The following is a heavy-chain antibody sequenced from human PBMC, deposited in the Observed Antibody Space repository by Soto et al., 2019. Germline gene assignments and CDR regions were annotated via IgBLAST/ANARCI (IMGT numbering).Heavy chain of an antibody. Sequence: ASVKVSCKASGYTFTGYYMHWVRQAPGQGLEWMGWINPNSGGTNYAQKFQGWVTMTRDTSISTAYMELSRLRSDDTAVYYCARGISITMVRGVSRVYAFDIWGQGTMVTVSS. CDR1: GYTFTGYY. CDR2: INPNSGGT. CDR3: ARGISITMVRGVSRVYAFDI. J-gene: IGHJ3*02. D-gene: IGHD3-10*01. V-gene: IGHV1-2*04.